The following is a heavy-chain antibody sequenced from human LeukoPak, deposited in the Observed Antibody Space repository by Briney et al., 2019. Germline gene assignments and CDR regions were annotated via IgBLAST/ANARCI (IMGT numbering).Heavy chain of an antibody. CDR1: GGSFSGYY. CDR3: AGDNPYCSSTSCYAGWFDP. Sequence: SETLSLTCAVYGGSFSGYYWSWIRQPPGKGLEWIGEINHSGSTNYNPSLKSRVTISVDTSENQFSLKLSSVTAADTAVYYCAGDNPYCSSTSCYAGWFDPWGQGTLVTVSS. J-gene: IGHJ5*02. D-gene: IGHD2-2*01. V-gene: IGHV4-34*01. CDR2: INHSGST.